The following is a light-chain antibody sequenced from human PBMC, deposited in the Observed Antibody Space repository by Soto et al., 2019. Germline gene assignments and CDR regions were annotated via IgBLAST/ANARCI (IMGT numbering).Light chain of an antibody. J-gene: IGLJ1*01. CDR3: GTWDITLSAGV. Sequence: SALTQPPSVSATPGQRVTISCSGSSSDIGDNYVSWFQQLPGTAPKLVIYDNNKRPSGIPDRFSGSKSGTSATLGITGLQTGDEADYYCGTWDITLSAGVFGTGTKVTVL. CDR1: SSDIGDNY. V-gene: IGLV1-51*01. CDR2: DNN.